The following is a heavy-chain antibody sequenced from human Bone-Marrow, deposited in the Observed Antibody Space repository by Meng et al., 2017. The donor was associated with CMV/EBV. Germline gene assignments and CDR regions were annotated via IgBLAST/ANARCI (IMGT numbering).Heavy chain of an antibody. J-gene: IGHJ4*02. D-gene: IGHD2-2*01. V-gene: IGHV1-3*01. Sequence: QVQLGQTGGGVKKPGASVKGACKASGYTFTSYAMHWVRQAPGQRLEWMGWINAGNGNTTYSQKFQGRVTITRDTSASTAYMELSSLRSEDTAVYYCATAGLIVPALGFWGQGTLVTVSS. CDR2: INAGNGNT. CDR3: ATAGLIVPALGF. CDR1: GYTFTSYA.